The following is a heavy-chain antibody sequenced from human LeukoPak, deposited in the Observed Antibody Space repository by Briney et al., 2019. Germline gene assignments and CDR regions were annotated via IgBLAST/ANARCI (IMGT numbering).Heavy chain of an antibody. CDR2: ISAYNGNT. D-gene: IGHD3-9*01. J-gene: IGHJ4*02. CDR3: ARGPDILTGYYPIDY. V-gene: IGHV1-18*01. Sequence: GASVKVSCKASGYTFTSYGISWVRQAPGQGLEWMGWISAYNGNTNYAQKLQGRVTMTRDTSISTAYMELSRLRSDDTAVYYCARGPDILTGYYPIDYWGQGTLVTVSS. CDR1: GYTFTSYG.